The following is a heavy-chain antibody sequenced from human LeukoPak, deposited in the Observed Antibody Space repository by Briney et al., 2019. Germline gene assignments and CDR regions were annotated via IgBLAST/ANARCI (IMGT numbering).Heavy chain of an antibody. Sequence: GGSLRLSCAASGFTFREYSMNWVRQAPGKGLEWVSFISTSSSHIYYGDSVKGRFTISRDNARNSVSLQMNSLRAEDTAVYYCARQVSGYVSGSFYFDYWGQGMLVTVSS. J-gene: IGHJ4*02. D-gene: IGHD3-10*01. CDR3: ARQVSGYVSGSFYFDY. V-gene: IGHV3-21*01. CDR2: ISTSSSHI. CDR1: GFTFREYS.